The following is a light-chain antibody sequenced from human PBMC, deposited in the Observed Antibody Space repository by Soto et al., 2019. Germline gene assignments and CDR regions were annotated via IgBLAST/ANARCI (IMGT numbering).Light chain of an antibody. J-gene: IGKJ1*01. Sequence: EIVLTQSPATLSLSPGERANLSCRASQRVSSSSLAWYQHKPGQSPRLLIFGVSSRATDIPDRFSGSGSGTDFTLTINRLEPEDFAVYFCQQYSISSTFGQGTKVDIK. CDR3: QQYSISST. V-gene: IGKV3-20*01. CDR2: GVS. CDR1: QRVSSSS.